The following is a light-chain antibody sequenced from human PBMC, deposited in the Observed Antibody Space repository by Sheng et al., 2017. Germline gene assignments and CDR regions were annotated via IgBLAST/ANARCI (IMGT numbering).Light chain of an antibody. J-gene: IGKJ3*01. V-gene: IGKV3-15*01. Sequence: EIVMTQSPATLSLSPGERATLSCRASQSVSSNVAWYQQRPGLAPRLLIYGASSRATGFPARLSGSGSGTEFTLTISRLEPEDFAVYYCQQFSTFGPGTRVDIK. CDR3: QQFST. CDR1: QSVSSN. CDR2: GAS.